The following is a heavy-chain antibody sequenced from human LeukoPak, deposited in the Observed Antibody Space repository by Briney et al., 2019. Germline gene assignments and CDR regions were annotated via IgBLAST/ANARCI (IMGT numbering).Heavy chain of an antibody. CDR3: VSELGVSYVGGFDF. J-gene: IGHJ4*02. CDR2: IMGSDESTNNADST. Sequence: GGSLRLSCTASGFKFSTYAMSWVRQTPGKGLEWVSTIMGSDESTNNADSTYYADSVKGRFTISRDDSKNTLYLEMKSLRAEDTAVYYCVSELGVSYVGGFDFWGQGTLITVSS. CDR1: GFKFSTYA. V-gene: IGHV3-23*01. D-gene: IGHD3-16*01.